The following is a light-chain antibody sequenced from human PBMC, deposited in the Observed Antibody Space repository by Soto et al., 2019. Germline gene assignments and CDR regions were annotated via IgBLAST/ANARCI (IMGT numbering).Light chain of an antibody. V-gene: IGKV3-11*01. J-gene: IGKJ5*01. CDR2: DAS. Sequence: EIVMTQSPATLSVSPGERATLSCRASQSVSINLAWYQQKPGQAPRLPIYDASSRATGIPARFSGSGSGTDFALTISSLEPEDFAVYYCQQRSNWPSITFGQGTRLEI. CDR1: QSVSIN. CDR3: QQRSNWPSIT.